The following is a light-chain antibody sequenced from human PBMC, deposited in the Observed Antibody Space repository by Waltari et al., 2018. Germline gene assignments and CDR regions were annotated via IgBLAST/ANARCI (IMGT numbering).Light chain of an antibody. CDR3: CSYAGSYVV. CDR2: DVS. V-gene: IGLV2-11*01. J-gene: IGLJ2*01. Sequence: KAPKLMIYDVSKRPSGVPDRFSGSKSGNTASLTISGLQAEDGADYYCCSYAGSYVVFGGGTKLTVL.